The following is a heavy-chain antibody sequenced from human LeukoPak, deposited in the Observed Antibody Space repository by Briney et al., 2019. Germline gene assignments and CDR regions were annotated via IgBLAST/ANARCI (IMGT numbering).Heavy chain of an antibody. CDR1: GFTFSSYS. J-gene: IGHJ4*02. CDR3: ASHGAVAFDY. CDR2: ISSSSSYI. V-gene: IGHV3-21*01. D-gene: IGHD6-19*01. Sequence: GGSLRLSCAASGFTFSSYSMNWVRQAPGKGLEWVSSISSSSSYIYYADSVKGRFTISRDNAKNSLYLQMNSLRVEDTAVYYCASHGAVAFDYWGQGTLVTVSS.